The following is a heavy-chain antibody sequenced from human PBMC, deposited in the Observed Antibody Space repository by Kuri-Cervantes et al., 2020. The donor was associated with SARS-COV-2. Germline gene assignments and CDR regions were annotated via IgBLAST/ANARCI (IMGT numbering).Heavy chain of an antibody. J-gene: IGHJ4*02. D-gene: IGHD2-15*01. V-gene: IGHV3-30-3*01. Sequence: GGSLRLSCAASGFTFSSYAMHWVRQAPGKGLEWVAVISYDGSNKYYADSVKARFTISRDNSKNTLYLQMNSLRAEDTAVYYCARELGGGSVWGQGTLVTVSS. CDR3: ARELGGGSV. CDR1: GFTFSSYA. CDR2: ISYDGSNK.